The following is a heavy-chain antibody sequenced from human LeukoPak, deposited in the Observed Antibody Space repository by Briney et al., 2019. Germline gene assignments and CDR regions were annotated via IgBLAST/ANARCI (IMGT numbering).Heavy chain of an antibody. Sequence: GGSLRLXCAASGFTFSSYGMHWVRQAPGKGLEWVAFIRYDGSNKYYADSVKGRFTISRDNSKNTLYLQINSPRAEDTAVYYCAKTYYYDSSGYYYMGIDYGGQGTLVTVSS. CDR1: GFTFSSYG. D-gene: IGHD3-22*01. J-gene: IGHJ4*02. V-gene: IGHV3-30*02. CDR3: AKTYYYDSSGYYYMGIDY. CDR2: IRYDGSNK.